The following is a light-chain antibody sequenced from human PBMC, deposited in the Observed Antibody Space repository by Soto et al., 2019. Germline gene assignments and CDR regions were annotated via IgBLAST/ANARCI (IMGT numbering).Light chain of an antibody. CDR1: QSVLDSITNKNA. V-gene: IGKV4-1*01. CDR3: QQYYNSTYT. Sequence: DIVMTQSPDSLAVSLGERATNNCKSSQSVLDSITNKNAVAWYQHKPGQPPKLLIYWASTRESGVPGRFSGGWFDTDFSLTISGLQPEDVAVYYCQQYYNSTYTFGQGTKREIK. CDR2: WAS. J-gene: IGKJ2*01.